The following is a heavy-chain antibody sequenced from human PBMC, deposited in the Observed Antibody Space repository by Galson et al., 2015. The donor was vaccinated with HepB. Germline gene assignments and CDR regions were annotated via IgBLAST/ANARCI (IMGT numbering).Heavy chain of an antibody. V-gene: IGHV3-21*01. CDR2: ISSSSSYI. Sequence: SLRLSCAASGFTFSSYSMNWVRQAPGKGLEWVSSISSSSSYIYYADSVKGRFTISRDNAKNSLYLQMNSLRAEDTAVYYCARVPWSAYAFDIWGQGTMVTVSS. CDR1: GFTFSSYS. CDR3: ARVPWSAYAFDI. D-gene: IGHD2-15*01. J-gene: IGHJ3*02.